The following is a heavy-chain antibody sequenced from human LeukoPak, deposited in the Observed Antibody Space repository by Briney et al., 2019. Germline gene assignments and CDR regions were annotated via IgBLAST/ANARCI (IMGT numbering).Heavy chain of an antibody. CDR1: GGSFSGYY. D-gene: IGHD6-13*01. V-gene: IGHV4-34*01. CDR3: ARAQYSSSWYDY. CDR2: LNHSGSS. J-gene: IGHJ4*02. Sequence: PSGTLSLTCAVYGGSFSGYYWSWIRPPPGKGLEWIGELNHSGSSNYNPSLKSRVTISVDTSKNQFSLKLSSVTPADTAVCYCARAQYSSSWYDYWGQGTLVTVSS.